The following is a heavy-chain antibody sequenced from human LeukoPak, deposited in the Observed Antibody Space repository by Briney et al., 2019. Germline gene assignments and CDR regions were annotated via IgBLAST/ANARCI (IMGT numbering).Heavy chain of an antibody. CDR1: GFTFSSYG. Sequence: PGRSLRLSCAASGFTFSSYGMHWVRQAPGKGLEWVGVIRYDGSNKYYADSVKGRFTISRDNSKNTLYLQMNSLRGEDTAVYYCAGGRNWGSGVAFDIWGQGTMVTVSS. CDR2: IRYDGSNK. CDR3: AGGRNWGSGVAFDI. D-gene: IGHD7-27*01. J-gene: IGHJ3*02. V-gene: IGHV3-33*01.